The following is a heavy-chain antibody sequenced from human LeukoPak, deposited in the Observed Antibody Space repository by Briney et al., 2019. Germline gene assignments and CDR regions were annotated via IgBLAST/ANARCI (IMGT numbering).Heavy chain of an antibody. CDR3: VRLSSKKVANFDY. CDR2: IYYSGST. CDR1: GGSISSYY. D-gene: IGHD2-15*01. V-gene: IGHV4-59*01. J-gene: IGHJ4*02. Sequence: SETLSLTCTVSGGSISSYYWSWIRQPPGKGLEWIGYIYYSGSTNYNPSLKSRVNISVDASKNQFSLRLTSVTAADTAVYYCVRLSSKKVANFDYWGQGTLVTVSS.